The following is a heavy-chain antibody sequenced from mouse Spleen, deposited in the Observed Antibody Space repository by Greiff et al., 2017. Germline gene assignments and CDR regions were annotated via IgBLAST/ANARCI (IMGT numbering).Heavy chain of an antibody. CDR3: ARHARDWYFDV. Sequence: GFTFSSYGTSWVCPTPDKRLEWVATISSGGSYTYYPDSVKGRFTISRDNAKNTLYLQMSSLKSEDTAMYYCARHARDWYFDVWGTGTTVTVSS. CDR1: GFTFSSYG. V-gene: IGHV5-6*01. CDR2: ISSGGSYT. J-gene: IGHJ1*03.